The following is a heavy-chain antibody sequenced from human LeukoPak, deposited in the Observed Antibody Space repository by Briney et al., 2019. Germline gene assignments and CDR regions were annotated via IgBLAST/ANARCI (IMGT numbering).Heavy chain of an antibody. D-gene: IGHD2/OR15-2a*01. CDR1: GFTVSSNY. CDR3: ASLGRIAPFDY. Sequence: GRSLRLSCAASGFTVSSNYMSWVRQAPGKGLEWVSVIYSGGSTYYADSVKGRFTISRDNSKNTLYLQMNSLSAEDTAVYYCASLGRIAPFDYWGQGTLVTVSS. CDR2: IYSGGST. V-gene: IGHV3-53*01. J-gene: IGHJ4*02.